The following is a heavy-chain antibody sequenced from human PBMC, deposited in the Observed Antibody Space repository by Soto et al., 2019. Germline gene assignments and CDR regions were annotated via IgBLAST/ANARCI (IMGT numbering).Heavy chain of an antibody. CDR3: ARTPPEFTIFGVVIISLYFDY. V-gene: IGHV4-39*01. CDR2: IYYSGST. Sequence: SETLSLTCTVSGGSISSSSYYWGWIRQPPGKGLEWIGSIYYSGSTYYNPSLKSRVTISVDTSKNQFSLKLSSVTAADTAVYYCARTPPEFTIFGVVIISLYFDYWGQGPLVTVSS. CDR1: GGSISSSSYY. D-gene: IGHD3-3*01. J-gene: IGHJ4*02.